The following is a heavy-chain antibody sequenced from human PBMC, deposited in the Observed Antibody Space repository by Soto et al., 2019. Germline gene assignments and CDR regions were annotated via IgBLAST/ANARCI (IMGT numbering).Heavy chain of an antibody. CDR1: GFTFSSYW. CDR3: AREGRSLLLDY. V-gene: IGHV3-7*05. J-gene: IGHJ4*02. Sequence: EVQLVESGGGLVQPGGSLRLSCAASGFTFSSYWMSWVRQAPGKGLEWVANIKQDGSEKYYVDSVKGRFTISRDNAKNSLSLQMNSLRAEDTAVYYCAREGRSLLLDYWGQGTLVTVSS. CDR2: IKQDGSEK. D-gene: IGHD1-26*01.